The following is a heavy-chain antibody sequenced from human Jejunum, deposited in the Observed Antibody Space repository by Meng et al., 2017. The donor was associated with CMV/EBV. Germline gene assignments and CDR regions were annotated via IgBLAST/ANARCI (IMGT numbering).Heavy chain of an antibody. CDR3: TGLDY. Sequence: VQLVQSGAEVKKPGASVKVSCKASGYTFTTYYMHWVRQEPGKGPLWVSRITDDGTTNYADFVQGRFTISRDNAKNTVYLQMNSLRAEDTGIYYCTGLDYWGQGTLVTVSS. CDR2: ITDDGTT. V-gene: IGHV3-74*02. J-gene: IGHJ4*02. CDR1: GYTFTTYY.